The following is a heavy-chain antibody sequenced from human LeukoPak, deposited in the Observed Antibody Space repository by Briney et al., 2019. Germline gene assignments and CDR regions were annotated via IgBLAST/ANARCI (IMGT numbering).Heavy chain of an antibody. D-gene: IGHD6-6*01. J-gene: IGHJ4*02. CDR3: ARDYSSSSGIDY. CDR2: IKQDGSEK. CDR1: AFSFSNYN. V-gene: IGHV3-7*01. Sequence: GGSLRLSCAASAFSFSNYNMNWVRQAPGKGLEWVANIKQDGSEKYYVDSVKGRFTISRDNAKNSLFLQMNSLRAEDTAVYYCARDYSSSSGIDYWGQGTLVTVSS.